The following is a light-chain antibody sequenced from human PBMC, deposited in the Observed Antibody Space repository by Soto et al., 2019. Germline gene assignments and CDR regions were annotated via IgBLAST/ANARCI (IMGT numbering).Light chain of an antibody. Sequence: DIQLTQSPSSVSASEGDRVTITCRASQGVSSWLAWYQQKPGKAPKLLISAASTLHTGVPSRFSGSGSGTDFTLTISSLQPEDFATYYCQQVNVYPSTFGGGTKVDIK. CDR2: AAS. J-gene: IGKJ4*01. V-gene: IGKV1-12*02. CDR1: QGVSSW. CDR3: QQVNVYPST.